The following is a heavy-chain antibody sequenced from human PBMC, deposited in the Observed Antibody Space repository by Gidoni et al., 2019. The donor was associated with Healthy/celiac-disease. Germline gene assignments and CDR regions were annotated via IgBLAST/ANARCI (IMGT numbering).Heavy chain of an antibody. CDR3: ARDWYSRSAQWFDP. J-gene: IGHJ5*02. D-gene: IGHD6-6*01. Sequence: QLQLQESGPGLVKPSETLSITCTVSGGSISSYYWLWIRQPPGKGLEWIGYIYYSGRTNYNPSLKSRVTISVDTSKNKFYLKLSSVTAADTAVYYCARDWYSRSAQWFDPWGQGTLVTVSS. V-gene: IGHV4-59*01. CDR1: GGSISSYY. CDR2: IYYSGRT.